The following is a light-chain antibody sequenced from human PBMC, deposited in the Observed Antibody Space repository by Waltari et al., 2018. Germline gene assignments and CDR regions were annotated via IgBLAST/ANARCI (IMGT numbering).Light chain of an antibody. Sequence: QLVLTQSPSASAPLGASVKLTCTLSSWHTHNIITWHQQPPKQRPRYLMKFNSDGSHNKGDKIPERFSVSSSGSRRYLTISIRQSDDWADYYCPTGGHGTLVFGGGTKLTVL. CDR1: SWHTHNI. CDR3: PTGGHGTLV. V-gene: IGLV4-69*01. CDR2: FNSDGSH. J-gene: IGLJ3*02.